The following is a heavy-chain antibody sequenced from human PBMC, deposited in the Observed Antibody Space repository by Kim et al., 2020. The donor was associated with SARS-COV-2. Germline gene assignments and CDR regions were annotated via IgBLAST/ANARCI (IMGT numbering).Heavy chain of an antibody. CDR1: GYTFTSYD. CDR3: ARGPISLVVITIYYYYGMDV. D-gene: IGHD3-22*01. CDR2: MNPNSGNT. V-gene: IGHV1-8*01. Sequence: ASVKVSCKASGYTFTSYDINWVRQATGQGLEWMGWMNPNSGNTGYAQKFQGRVTMTRNTSISTAYMELSSLRSEDTAVYYCARGPISLVVITIYYYYGMDVWGQGTTVTVSS. J-gene: IGHJ6*02.